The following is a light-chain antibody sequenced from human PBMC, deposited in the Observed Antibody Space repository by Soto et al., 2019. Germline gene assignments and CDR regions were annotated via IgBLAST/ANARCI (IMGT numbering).Light chain of an antibody. J-gene: IGKJ1*01. Sequence: DIQMTQSPSTLSASVGERVTITCRASQSVSNWLAWYQQKPGKAPKLLIYDVSSLESGVPSRFSGSGSGTEFTLTISSLQPDDFATYYCQQYNSRTFGQGTKVDIK. CDR2: DVS. CDR1: QSVSNW. V-gene: IGKV1-5*01. CDR3: QQYNSRT.